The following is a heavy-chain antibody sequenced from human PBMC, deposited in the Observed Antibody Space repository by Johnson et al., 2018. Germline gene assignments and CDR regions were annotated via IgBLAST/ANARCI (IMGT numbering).Heavy chain of an antibody. CDR1: GFTLSSYT. Sequence: VQLVESGGGLVQPGGSLRLSCAASGFTLSSYTMHWVRQGPGKGLEWVAALSHDGRNRFYIDSVQGRFTISGDNSGNPLFLQMDSLRHEDTAVYYCARDSVAFHGPTYPHYCYMDVWGKGTTVTVSS. J-gene: IGHJ6*03. CDR3: ARDSVAFHGPTYPHYCYMDV. V-gene: IGHV3-30*03. D-gene: IGHD1-1*01. CDR2: LSHDGRNR.